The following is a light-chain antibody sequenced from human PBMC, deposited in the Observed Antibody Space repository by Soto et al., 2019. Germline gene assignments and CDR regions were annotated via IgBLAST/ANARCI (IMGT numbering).Light chain of an antibody. J-gene: IGKJ1*01. Sequence: IRMTQSPSTQSASIGDRVTITCRASQIIGNWLAWYQQKPGRATKFLMYEASSLESGVPSRFSGSGSGTEFTLTISGLQPADFATYYCLQHYTYPPTFGQGTKVELK. V-gene: IGKV1-5*03. CDR2: EAS. CDR3: LQHYTYPPT. CDR1: QIIGNW.